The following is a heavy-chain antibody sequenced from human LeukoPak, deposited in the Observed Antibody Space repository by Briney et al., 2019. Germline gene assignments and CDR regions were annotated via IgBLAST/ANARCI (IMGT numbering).Heavy chain of an antibody. V-gene: IGHV3-23*01. CDR3: AKKGCTSISCYNNF. D-gene: IGHD2-2*02. J-gene: IGHJ4*02. CDR2: IGGSVGGA. Sequence: GGSLRLSCEASGFLFSTYAMSWVRQAPGKGLEWVTSIGGSVGGAYYAHSVKGRVTISRDNSKNTLYLQMNSLRAEDTAIYNCAKKGCTSISCYNNFWGQGTLVTVSS. CDR1: GFLFSTYA.